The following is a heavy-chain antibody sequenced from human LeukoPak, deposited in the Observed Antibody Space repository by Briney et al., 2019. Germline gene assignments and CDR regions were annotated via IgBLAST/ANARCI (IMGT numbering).Heavy chain of an antibody. CDR1: GFPFSSYW. CDR2: VKQDGSKK. J-gene: IGHJ4*02. Sequence: GGSLRLSCVASGFPFSSYWMTWVRQAPGKGLEWVANVKQDGSKKSYVDSVRGRFTISRDNAKNSLYLQMNSLRAEDTAIYYCTRVGYIDEGIDYWGQGTLVTVSS. CDR3: TRVGYIDEGIDY. D-gene: IGHD5-24*01. V-gene: IGHV3-7*04.